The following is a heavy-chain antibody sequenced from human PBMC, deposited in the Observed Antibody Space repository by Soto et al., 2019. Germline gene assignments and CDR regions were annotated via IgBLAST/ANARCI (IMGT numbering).Heavy chain of an antibody. D-gene: IGHD3-10*01. CDR3: ARDRGAFDY. CDR2: ISYDGSNK. J-gene: IGHJ4*02. V-gene: IGHV3-30-3*01. Sequence: QVQLVESGGGVVQPGRSLRLSCAASGFTFSSYAMHWVRQAPGKGLEWVAVISYDGSNKYYADSVKGRFTISRDNSKNAVYLQMNCVRAEDTAVYYCARDRGAFDYWGQGTLVTVSS. CDR1: GFTFSSYA.